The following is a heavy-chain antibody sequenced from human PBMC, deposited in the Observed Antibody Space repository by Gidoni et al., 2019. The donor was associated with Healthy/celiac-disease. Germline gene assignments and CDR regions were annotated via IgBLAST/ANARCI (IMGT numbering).Heavy chain of an antibody. D-gene: IGHD5-12*01. V-gene: IGHV3-23*01. J-gene: IGHJ4*02. Sequence: EVQLLESGGGLVQPGGSLRLSCAASGFTFSSYAMSWVRQAPGKGLEWVSAISGSGGSTYYADSVKGRFTISRDNSKNTLYLQMNSLRAEDTAVYYCAKDLRGYGGQGYYFDYWGQGTLVTVSS. CDR1: GFTFSSYA. CDR3: AKDLRGYGGQGYYFDY. CDR2: ISGSGGST.